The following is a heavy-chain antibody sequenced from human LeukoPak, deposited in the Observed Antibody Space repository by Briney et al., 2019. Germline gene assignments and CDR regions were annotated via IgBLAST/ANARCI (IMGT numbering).Heavy chain of an antibody. D-gene: IGHD3-16*01. J-gene: IGHJ4*02. V-gene: IGHV3-43*02. Sequence: GGSLRLSCAASGFTFDDYAMHWVRQVPGKSLEWVSRISGDGTGTYYTDSVKGRFTIARDNSKNSLSLQVNSLRTEDTALYYCAKDMGPLGTIWLDYWGQGTLVTVSS. CDR2: ISGDGTGT. CDR3: AKDMGPLGTIWLDY. CDR1: GFTFDDYA.